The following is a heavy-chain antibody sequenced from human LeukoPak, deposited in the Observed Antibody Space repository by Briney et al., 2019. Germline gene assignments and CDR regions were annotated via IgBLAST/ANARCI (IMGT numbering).Heavy chain of an antibody. D-gene: IGHD3/OR15-3a*01. Sequence: GGSLRLSCAVSGITLSNYGMSWVRQAPGKGLERVAGISDSGGSTNYADSVKGRFTISRDNPQNTLYLQMDSLRAEDTAVYFCAKRGVVIRVILVGFHKEAYYFDSWGQGALVTVSS. CDR3: AKRGVVIRVILVGFHKEAYYFDS. V-gene: IGHV3-23*01. CDR2: ISDSGGST. CDR1: GITLSNYG. J-gene: IGHJ4*02.